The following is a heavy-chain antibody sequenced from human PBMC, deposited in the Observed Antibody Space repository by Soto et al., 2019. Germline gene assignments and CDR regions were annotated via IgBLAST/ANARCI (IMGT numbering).Heavy chain of an antibody. V-gene: IGHV3-33*01. D-gene: IGHD5-12*01. CDR2: IWYDGGNK. CDR3: ARDRVEMATIGSPPGY. J-gene: IGHJ4*02. Sequence: GGPLRLSFAAPGLPFSTYGMHGVRRAPGKGLEWVAVIWYDGGNKYYADSVKGRFTISRDNSKNTLYLQMRSLRAEDTAVYYCARDRVEMATIGSPPGYWGQGTPVTVSS. CDR1: GLPFSTYG.